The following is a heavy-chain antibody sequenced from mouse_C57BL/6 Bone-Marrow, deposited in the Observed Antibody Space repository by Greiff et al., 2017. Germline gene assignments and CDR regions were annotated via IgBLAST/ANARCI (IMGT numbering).Heavy chain of an antibody. J-gene: IGHJ4*01. Sequence: EVQLQESGTVLARPGASVKMSCKTSGYTFTSYWMHWVKQRPGQGLEWIGAIYPGNSDTSYNQKFKGKAKLTAVTSASTPYMELNSLTNEDSAVYYDKRCRFYYYGSSYWYAMDYWGQGTSVTVSS. CDR2: IYPGNSDT. CDR3: KRCRFYYYGSSYWYAMDY. CDR1: GYTFTSYW. V-gene: IGHV1-5*01. D-gene: IGHD1-1*01.